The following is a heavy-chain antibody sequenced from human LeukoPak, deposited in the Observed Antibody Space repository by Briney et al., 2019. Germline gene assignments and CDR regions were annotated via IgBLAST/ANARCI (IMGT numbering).Heavy chain of an antibody. CDR2: IYYSGST. J-gene: IGHJ4*02. Sequence: PSETLSLTCTVSGGSISKNSYYWGWIRQPPGKGLEWIGSIYYSGSTYYNPSLKSRVTISVDTSKNQFSLKLSSVTAADTAVYYCARGWDFDFWSGYSYYFDYWGQGTLVTVSS. CDR1: GGSISKNSYY. CDR3: ARGWDFDFWSGYSYYFDY. D-gene: IGHD3-3*01. V-gene: IGHV4-39*01.